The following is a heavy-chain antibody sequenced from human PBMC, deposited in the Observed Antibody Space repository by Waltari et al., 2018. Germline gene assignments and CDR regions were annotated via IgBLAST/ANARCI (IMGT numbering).Heavy chain of an antibody. Sequence: EVQLVESGGGLVKPGGSLRLSCAASGFTFSSYSMNWVRQAPGKGLEWVSSISSSSSYIYYADSVKGRFTISRDNAKNSLYLKMNSLRAEDTAVYYCAGGGATWIDYWGQGTLVTVSS. J-gene: IGHJ4*02. CDR3: AGGGATWIDY. D-gene: IGHD1-26*01. CDR2: ISSSSSYI. V-gene: IGHV3-21*01. CDR1: GFTFSSYS.